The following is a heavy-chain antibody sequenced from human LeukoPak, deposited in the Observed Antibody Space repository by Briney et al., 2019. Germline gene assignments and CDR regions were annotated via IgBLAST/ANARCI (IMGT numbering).Heavy chain of an antibody. CDR1: GFSFISYG. Sequence: GGSLRLSCAASGFSFISYGMHWVRQAPGKGLEWVGVISDDGRSKDYADSVKGRFTNSRDNSKDTLYLQMNSLRDEDTAVYYCAKRPSDYGDYVSYFDYWGQGTLVTVSS. CDR3: AKRPSDYGDYVSYFDY. D-gene: IGHD4-17*01. CDR2: ISDDGRSK. V-gene: IGHV3-30*18. J-gene: IGHJ4*02.